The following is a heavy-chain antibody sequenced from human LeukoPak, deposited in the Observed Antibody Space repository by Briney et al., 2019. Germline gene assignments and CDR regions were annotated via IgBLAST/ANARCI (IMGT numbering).Heavy chain of an antibody. Sequence: ASAKVSCKASGYTFTSYGISWVRQAPGQGLEWMGWISAYNGNTNYAQKLQGRVTMTTDTSTSTAYMELRSLRSDDTAVYYCARASDLWFGELSHAEYFQHWGQGTLVTVSS. CDR3: ARASDLWFGELSHAEYFQH. D-gene: IGHD3-10*01. CDR1: GYTFTSYG. CDR2: ISAYNGNT. J-gene: IGHJ1*01. V-gene: IGHV1-18*04.